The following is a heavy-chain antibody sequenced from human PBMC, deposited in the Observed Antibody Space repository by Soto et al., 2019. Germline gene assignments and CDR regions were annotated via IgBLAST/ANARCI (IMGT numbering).Heavy chain of an antibody. J-gene: IGHJ6*03. CDR3: ARDRGVPAAIYYYYYYMDV. D-gene: IGHD2-2*01. Sequence: GGSLRLSCAASGFTFSDYYMSWIRQAPGKGLEWVSYISSSGSTIYYADSVKGRFTISRDNAKNSLYLQMNSLRAEDTAVYYCARDRGVPAAIYYYYYYMDVWGKGTTVTVSS. CDR2: ISSSGSTI. CDR1: GFTFSDYY. V-gene: IGHV3-11*01.